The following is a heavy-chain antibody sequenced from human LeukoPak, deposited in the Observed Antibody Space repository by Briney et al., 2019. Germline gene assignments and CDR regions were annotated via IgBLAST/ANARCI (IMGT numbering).Heavy chain of an antibody. V-gene: IGHV1-24*01. Sequence: ASVTVSCKVSGDTLTELSMHWVRQAPGKGLEWMGGFDPEDGETIYAQKFQGRVTMTEETSTDTAYMELSSLRSEDTAVYYCARDPVVVPAEGWFDPWGQGPLVTVSS. CDR1: GDTLTELS. D-gene: IGHD2-2*01. CDR3: ARDPVVVPAEGWFDP. J-gene: IGHJ5*02. CDR2: FDPEDGET.